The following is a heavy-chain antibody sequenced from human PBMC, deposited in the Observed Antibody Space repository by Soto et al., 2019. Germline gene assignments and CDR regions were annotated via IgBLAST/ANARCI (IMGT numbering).Heavy chain of an antibody. CDR2: IKQDGSEK. J-gene: IGHJ6*03. Sequence: GGPLRLSCPASGFTFSSYWMSWVRQAPGKVLEWMANIKQDGSEKYYVDSVKGRFTISRDNAKNSLYLQMNSLRAEDTAVYYCARGYDFWSGYSDYYYMDVWGKGTTVTVSS. CDR1: GFTFSSYW. V-gene: IGHV3-7*01. D-gene: IGHD3-3*01. CDR3: ARGYDFWSGYSDYYYMDV.